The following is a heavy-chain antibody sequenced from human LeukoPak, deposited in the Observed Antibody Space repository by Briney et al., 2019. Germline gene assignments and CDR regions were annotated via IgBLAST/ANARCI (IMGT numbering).Heavy chain of an antibody. CDR1: GGSFSGYY. CDR3: ATGPPSGSYYSARHSYAMDV. J-gene: IGHJ6*02. Sequence: SETLCLTCAVYGGSFSGYYWSWIRQPPGKGLEWIGEINRSGSTNYNPALKSRVTISVDTSNNQFSLKLSSMTAVDTAVYYCATGPPSGSYYSARHSYAMDVWGQGTLVTVSS. V-gene: IGHV4-34*01. CDR2: INRSGST. D-gene: IGHD3-10*01.